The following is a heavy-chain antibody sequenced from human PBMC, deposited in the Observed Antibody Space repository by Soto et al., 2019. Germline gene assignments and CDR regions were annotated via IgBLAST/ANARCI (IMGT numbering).Heavy chain of an antibody. J-gene: IGHJ5*02. CDR2: ISTGGDTI. CDR1: GFTFSDYY. CDR3: AGGARYDNYYNAWFDP. V-gene: IGHV3-11*01. Sequence: GGSLRLSCAASGFTFSDYYMGWIRQAPGKGLEWLSYISTGGDTIYHADSVKGRFTVSRDNAQNTLFLQMNTLRAEDTAVYYCAGGARYDNYYNAWFDPWGQGTLVTVSS. D-gene: IGHD1-26*01.